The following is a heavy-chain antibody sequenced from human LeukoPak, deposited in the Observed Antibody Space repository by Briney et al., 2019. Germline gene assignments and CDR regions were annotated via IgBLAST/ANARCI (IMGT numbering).Heavy chain of an antibody. D-gene: IGHD2-2*02. V-gene: IGHV4-34*01. CDR3: AREYCSSTSCYNNWFDP. CDR2: INHRGST. CDR1: GGSFSGYY. J-gene: IGHJ5*02. Sequence: NPSETLSLTCAVYGGSFSGYYWSWIRQPPGKGLEWIGEINHRGSTNYNPSLKSRVTISVDTSKNQFPLKLTSVTAADTAVYYCAREYCSSTSCYNNWFDPWGQGTLVTVSS.